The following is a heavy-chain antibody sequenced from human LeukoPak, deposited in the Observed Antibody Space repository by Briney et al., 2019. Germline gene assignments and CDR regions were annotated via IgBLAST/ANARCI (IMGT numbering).Heavy chain of an antibody. J-gene: IGHJ3*02. CDR3: ASLTENYYDSSGYYHDAFDI. D-gene: IGHD3-22*01. V-gene: IGHV3-21*01. Sequence: GGSLRLSCAASGFTFSSYSMNWVRQAPGKGLEWVSSISSSSSYIYYADSVKGRFTISRDNAKNSLYLQMNSLRAEDTAVYYCASLTENYYDSSGYYHDAFDIWGQGTMVTVSS. CDR1: GFTFSSYS. CDR2: ISSSSSYI.